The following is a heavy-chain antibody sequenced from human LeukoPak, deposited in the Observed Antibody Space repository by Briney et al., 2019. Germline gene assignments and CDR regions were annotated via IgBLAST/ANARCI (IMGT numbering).Heavy chain of an antibody. CDR2: MNPNSGNT. CDR1: VYTFTSYG. J-gene: IGHJ1*01. Sequence: ASVKVSCKASVYTFTSYGINWVRQTTGQGLEWMGWMNPNSGNTGYAQKFQGRVTMTRDTSISTDYLELDTLRSDDTAVYYCARGPPHYCGGGSCYSFLYFHHWGQGTLVTVSS. D-gene: IGHD2-15*01. CDR3: ARGPPHYCGGGSCYSFLYFHH. V-gene: IGHV1-8*01.